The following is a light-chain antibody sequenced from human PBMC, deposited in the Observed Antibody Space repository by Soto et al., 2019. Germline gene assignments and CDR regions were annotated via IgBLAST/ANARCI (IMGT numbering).Light chain of an antibody. J-gene: IGKJ4*01. CDR3: QPYNYWPLT. CDR2: AAS. CDR1: QGISNY. V-gene: IGKV1-27*01. Sequence: DIQVTQSPSSLSASVGDRVTITCLASQGISNYLAWYQQKPGKVPKLLIYAASTLQSGVPSRFSGSGSGTEFTLTINSLQSEDFAIYYCQPYNYWPLTFGEGSKVDIK.